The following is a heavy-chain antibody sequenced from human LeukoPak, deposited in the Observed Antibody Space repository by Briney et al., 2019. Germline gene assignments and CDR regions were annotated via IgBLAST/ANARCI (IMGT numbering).Heavy chain of an antibody. CDR3: ARKLSGYAPFDC. Sequence: QTGGSLRLSCAASGFTFTNYPMIWVRQAPGRGLTWVSGISGSGGSTYYADSVKGRFTISRDNPRSTLYLQMSSLRAEDTAVYYCARKLSGYAPFDCWGQGTLVTVSS. D-gene: IGHD5-12*01. V-gene: IGHV3-23*01. CDR2: ISGSGGST. CDR1: GFTFTNYP. J-gene: IGHJ4*02.